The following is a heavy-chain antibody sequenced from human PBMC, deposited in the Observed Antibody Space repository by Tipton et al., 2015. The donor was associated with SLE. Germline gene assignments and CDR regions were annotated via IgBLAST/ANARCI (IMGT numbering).Heavy chain of an antibody. D-gene: IGHD6-13*01. CDR1: GGSISSGSYY. CDR3: ARLGIAAARLVDY. Sequence: LRLSCTVSGGSISSGSYYWSWIRQPAGKGLEWIGHIYTSGSTNYNPSLKSRVTISVDTSKNQFSLKLSSVTAADTAVYYCARLGIAAARLVDYWGQGTLVTVSS. V-gene: IGHV4-61*09. CDR2: IYTSGST. J-gene: IGHJ4*02.